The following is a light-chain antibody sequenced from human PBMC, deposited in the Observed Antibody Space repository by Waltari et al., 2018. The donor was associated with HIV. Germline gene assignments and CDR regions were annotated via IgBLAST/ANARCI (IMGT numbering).Light chain of an antibody. CDR3: SSYTSSSTLV. CDR2: DVS. J-gene: IGLJ2*01. Sequence: TGTSSDVGGYNYVSWYQQHPGKAPKLMIYDVSNRPSGVSNRFSGSKSGNTASLTISGPQAEDEADYYCSSYTSSSTLVFGGGTKLTVL. CDR1: SSDVGGYNY. V-gene: IGLV2-14*03.